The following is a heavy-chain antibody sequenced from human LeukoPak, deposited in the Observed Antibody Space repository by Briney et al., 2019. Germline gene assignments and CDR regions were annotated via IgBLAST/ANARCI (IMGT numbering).Heavy chain of an antibody. D-gene: IGHD5-12*01. CDR1: GYSFTNYW. J-gene: IGHJ4*02. Sequence: GESLKISCKGSGYSFTNYWIGWVRQMPGKGLEWMGNIYPGDSETRYSPSFQGQVTISAAKSISTAFLQWSSLKASDTAMYYCARQLVATISDYYFDYWGQGTLVTVSS. V-gene: IGHV5-51*01. CDR2: IYPGDSET. CDR3: ARQLVATISDYYFDY.